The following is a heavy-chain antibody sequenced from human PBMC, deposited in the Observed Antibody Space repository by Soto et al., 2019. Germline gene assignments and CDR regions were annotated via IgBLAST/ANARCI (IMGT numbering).Heavy chain of an antibody. D-gene: IGHD2-15*01. CDR3: ARLGDCSGGSCFSRYYYHGMDV. V-gene: IGHV5-10-1*01. CDR1: GYSLATYW. CDR2: IDPSDSYI. J-gene: IGHJ6*02. Sequence: GESLKISCKSSGYSLATYWITWVRQMPGKGLEWMVRIDPSDSYINYSPSFQGRVTISADKSLNTAYLQWSSLEASDTAMYYCARLGDCSGGSCFSRYYYHGMDVWGRGTTVTVSS.